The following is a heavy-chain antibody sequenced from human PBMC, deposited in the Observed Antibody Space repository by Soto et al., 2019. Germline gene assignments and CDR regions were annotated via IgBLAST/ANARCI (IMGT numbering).Heavy chain of an antibody. CDR1: GYTLTSYG. CDR2: ISAYNGNT. D-gene: IGHD2-2*01. Sequence: ASVKVSCKASGYTLTSYGISWVRQAPGQGLEWMGWISAYNGNTNYAQKLQGRFTMTTDTSTSTAYMELRSLRSDDTAVYYSARGGGGLGYCSSTSCYAFDIWGQGTMVTVSS. CDR3: ARGGGGLGYCSSTSCYAFDI. J-gene: IGHJ3*02. V-gene: IGHV1-18*01.